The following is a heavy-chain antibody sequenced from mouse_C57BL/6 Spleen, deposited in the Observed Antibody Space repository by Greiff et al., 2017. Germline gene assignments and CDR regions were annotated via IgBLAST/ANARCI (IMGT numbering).Heavy chain of an antibody. J-gene: IGHJ3*01. CDR2: ISYDGSN. D-gene: IGHD2-4*01. Sequence: EVQLQQSGPGLVKPSQSLSLTCSVTGYSITSGYYWNWIRQFPGNKLEWMGYISYDGSNNYNPSLKNRISITRDTSKNQFFLKLNSVTTEDTATYYCARDGDYDAAFAYWGQGTLVTVSA. CDR1: GYSITSGYY. V-gene: IGHV3-6*01. CDR3: ARDGDYDAAFAY.